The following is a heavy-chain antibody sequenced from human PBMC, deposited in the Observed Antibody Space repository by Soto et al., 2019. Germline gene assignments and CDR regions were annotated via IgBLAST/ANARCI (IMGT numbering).Heavy chain of an antibody. D-gene: IGHD3-22*01. CDR3: GGDPDSHYNDSHASSYP. Sequence: SVKVSCKASGGTFSTYTITWVRQAPGQGLEWMGRIIPIIGIINYAQKFQGRVTISADKFTGTAYMELTRLRSDDTAVYYCGGDPDSHYNDSHASSYPWGQGTLVTVSS. V-gene: IGHV1-69*04. J-gene: IGHJ5*02. CDR1: GGTFSTYT. CDR2: IIPIIGII.